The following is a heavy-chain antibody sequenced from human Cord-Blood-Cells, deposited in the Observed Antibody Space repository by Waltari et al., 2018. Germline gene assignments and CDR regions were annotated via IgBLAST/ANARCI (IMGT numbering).Heavy chain of an antibody. V-gene: IGHV3-15*01. J-gene: IGHJ4*02. D-gene: IGHD1-20*01. Sequence: EVQLVESGGGLVKPGGSLRLSCAASGFTLSNAWMSWVRQAPGKGLEWVGRIKSKTDGGTTDYAAPVKGRFTISRDDSKNTLYLQMNSLKTEDTAVYYCTTDRSNWNYFDYWGQGTLVTVSS. CDR1: GFTLSNAW. CDR3: TTDRSNWNYFDY. CDR2: IKSKTDGGTT.